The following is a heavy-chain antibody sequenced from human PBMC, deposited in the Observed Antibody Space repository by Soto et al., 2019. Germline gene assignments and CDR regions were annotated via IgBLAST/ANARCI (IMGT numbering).Heavy chain of an antibody. J-gene: IGHJ4*02. CDR2: IYWDDDK. CDR1: VFSLSSSGVG. D-gene: IGHD2-15*01. CDR3: ARLVVAGITYYFGS. Sequence: QITLKESGPTLVKPTQTLTLTCTFSVFSLSSSGVGVSWIRQPPGKALEWLTFIYWDDDKRYSPSLKSRLTITKYTSKNQVVLTLTNMDPVDTATYYCARLVVAGITYYFGSWGQGTLLTVSS. V-gene: IGHV2-5*02.